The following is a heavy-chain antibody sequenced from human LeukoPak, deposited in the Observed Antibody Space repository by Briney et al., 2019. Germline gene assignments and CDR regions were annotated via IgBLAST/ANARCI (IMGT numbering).Heavy chain of an antibody. Sequence: PGGSLRLSCGASGFTFSTYAMHWVRQAPGKGLECVCVISYDGTKKDYADSVKGRFTISRDNSNDTLYLQMNSLRPEDTALYYCARVNTIFGVDIVSLGAEFEFWGQGTLVTVSS. D-gene: IGHD3-3*02. J-gene: IGHJ4*02. CDR3: ARVNTIFGVDIVSLGAEFEF. CDR2: ISYDGTKK. V-gene: IGHV3-30*03. CDR1: GFTFSTYA.